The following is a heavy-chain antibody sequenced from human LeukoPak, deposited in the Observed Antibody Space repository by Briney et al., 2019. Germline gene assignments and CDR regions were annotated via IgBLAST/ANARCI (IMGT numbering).Heavy chain of an antibody. CDR1: GFTFSSYS. D-gene: IGHD6-19*01. CDR3: VRARHSSGWYMDY. V-gene: IGHV3-21*01. Sequence: GGSLRLSCAASGFTFSSYSMNWVRQAPGKGLEWVSSISSSSSYIYYADSVKGRFTISRDNAKNSLYLQMNSLRAEDTAVYYCVRARHSSGWYMDYWGQGTLVTVSS. J-gene: IGHJ4*02. CDR2: ISSSSSYI.